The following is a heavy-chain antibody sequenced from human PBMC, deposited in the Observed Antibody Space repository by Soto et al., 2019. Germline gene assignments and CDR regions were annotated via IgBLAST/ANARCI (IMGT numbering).Heavy chain of an antibody. CDR3: AITPLGSGWYFDY. D-gene: IGHD6-19*01. Sequence: QVQLVQSGAEVKKPGSSVKVSCKASGGTFSSYTISWVRQAPGQGLEWMGRIIPILGIANYAQKFQGRVTINADKSTSTAYMELSSLRSEDTDVYYCAITPLGSGWYFDYWGQGTLVTVSS. V-gene: IGHV1-69*02. CDR1: GGTFSSYT. CDR2: IIPILGIA. J-gene: IGHJ4*02.